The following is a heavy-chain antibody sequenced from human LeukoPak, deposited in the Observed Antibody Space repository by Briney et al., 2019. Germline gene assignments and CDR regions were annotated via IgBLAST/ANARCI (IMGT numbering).Heavy chain of an antibody. D-gene: IGHD2-2*01. CDR1: GFTVSGNH. CDR3: AKDPGIGTSGYYFDY. Sequence: PGGSLRLSCAASGFTVSGNHMSWVRQAPGKGLEWVSVIYSGGDTYSADSVKGRFTISRDNSKNTLYLQMISLRAEDTAVYYCAKDPGIGTSGYYFDYWGQGTLVTVSS. V-gene: IGHV3-53*01. CDR2: IYSGGDT. J-gene: IGHJ4*02.